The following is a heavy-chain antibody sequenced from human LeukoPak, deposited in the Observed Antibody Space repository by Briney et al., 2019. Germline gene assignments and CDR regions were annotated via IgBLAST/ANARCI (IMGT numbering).Heavy chain of an antibody. Sequence: SETLSLTCTVPGGSISSYYWSSIRQPPRKGLEWIWRIYTIVSTNYNPSLKSRVTMSVDTSKNQFSLKLSSVTAADTAVYYCARVGYDFWGGYYTGAFDIWGQGTMVTVSS. D-gene: IGHD3-3*01. J-gene: IGHJ3*02. CDR3: ARVGYDFWGGYYTGAFDI. CDR1: GGSISSYY. V-gene: IGHV4-4*07. CDR2: IYTIVST.